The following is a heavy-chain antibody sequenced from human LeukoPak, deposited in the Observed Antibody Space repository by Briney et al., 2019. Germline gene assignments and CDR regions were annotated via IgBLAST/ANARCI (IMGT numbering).Heavy chain of an antibody. CDR2: ISTYNGNT. CDR3: ARELHDYFDY. CDR1: VYIFTSYG. V-gene: IGHV1-18*04. J-gene: IGHJ4*02. D-gene: IGHD2-15*01. Sequence: ASVTVSCKASVYIFTSYGINWVGPPTAQGREWMGWISTYNGNTNNAHKLQGRVTMSTDTSTSTAYMELKSLRSDDTAVYYCARELHDYFDYWGQGTLVTVSP.